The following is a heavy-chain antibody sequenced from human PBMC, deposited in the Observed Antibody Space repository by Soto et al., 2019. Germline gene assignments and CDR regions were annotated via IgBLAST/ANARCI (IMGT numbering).Heavy chain of an antibody. J-gene: IGHJ6*02. CDR2: ISYDGSNK. Sequence: ESGGGVVQPGRSLRLSCAASGFTFSSYGMPWVRQAPGKGLEWVAVISYDGSNKYYADSVKGRFTISRDNSKNTLYLQMNSLRAEDTAVYYCAKEDFWSGYGMDVWGQGTTVTVSS. V-gene: IGHV3-30*18. CDR1: GFTFSSYG. CDR3: AKEDFWSGYGMDV. D-gene: IGHD3-3*01.